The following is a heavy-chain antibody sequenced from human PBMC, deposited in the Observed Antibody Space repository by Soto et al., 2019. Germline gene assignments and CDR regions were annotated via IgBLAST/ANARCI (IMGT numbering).Heavy chain of an antibody. V-gene: IGHV4-59*01. Sequence: PSETLSLTCSVSGGSISSDYWSWIRQPPGKGLEWIGYIYYSGSTNYNPSLKSRVTISVDTSKTQFSLKLTSVTAADTAVYYCARGQYTWTYWGQGTLVTVSS. D-gene: IGHD6-6*01. CDR2: IYYSGST. CDR1: GGSISSDY. CDR3: ARGQYTWTY. J-gene: IGHJ4*02.